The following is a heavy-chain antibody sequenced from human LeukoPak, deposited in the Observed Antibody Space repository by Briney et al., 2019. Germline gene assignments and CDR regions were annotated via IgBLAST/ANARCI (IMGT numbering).Heavy chain of an antibody. CDR2: INHSGST. V-gene: IGHV4-34*01. CDR3: ARGEALTKLSTVTYYFDY. J-gene: IGHJ4*02. Sequence: SETLSLTCAVYGGSFSGYYWSWIRQPPGKGLEWIGEINHSGSTNYNPSLKSRVTISVDTSKNQFPLKLSSVTAADTAVYYCARGEALTKLSTVTYYFDYWGQGTLVTVSS. CDR1: GGSFSGYY. D-gene: IGHD4-17*01.